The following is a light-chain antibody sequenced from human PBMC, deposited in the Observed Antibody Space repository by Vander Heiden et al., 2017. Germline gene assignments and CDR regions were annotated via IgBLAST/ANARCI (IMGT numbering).Light chain of an antibody. CDR2: DDV. CDR3: QVWDSGSDHWL. Sequence: SYVLTQPPSVSVAPGQTAWLTCGGDRAGSRIVNWYQQKAGQAPVVVVYDDVARPSGIPERFSGSNSGNTATLTITRVAAGDEADYYCQVWDSGSDHWLFGGGTKLTVL. J-gene: IGLJ2*01. CDR1: RAGSRI. V-gene: IGLV3-21*02.